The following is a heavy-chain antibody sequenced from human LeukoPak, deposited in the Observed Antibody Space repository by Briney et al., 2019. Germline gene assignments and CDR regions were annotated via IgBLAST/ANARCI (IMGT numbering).Heavy chain of an antibody. CDR1: GYTFTSYY. V-gene: IGHV1-46*01. CDR3: VRDSGDAPHY. J-gene: IGHJ4*02. CDR2: INPSVGIT. Sequence: ASVKVSCKASGYTFTSYYMHWVRQAPGQGLGLRGIINPSVGITSYAQKFQGRATMTRDTSTSTVYMELSSLRSEDTAVYYCVRDSGDAPHYWGQGTLVTVSS.